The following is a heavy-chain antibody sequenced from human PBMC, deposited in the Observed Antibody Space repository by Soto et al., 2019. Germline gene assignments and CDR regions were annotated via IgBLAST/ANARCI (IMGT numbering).Heavy chain of an antibody. V-gene: IGHV3-30*03. J-gene: IGHJ4*02. CDR3: ATDQASAQGSFHS. CDR2: ISYDGSNQ. D-gene: IGHD6-25*01. CDR1: VFTFNIYG. Sequence: PVGSLRLSCASSVFTFNIYGMHCVRHSPDKGLEWVALISYDGSNQYYADSVKGRFTISRDNSKNTLFLQMNSLRADDTAVYYCATDQASAQGSFHSLGQGTLVQVSS.